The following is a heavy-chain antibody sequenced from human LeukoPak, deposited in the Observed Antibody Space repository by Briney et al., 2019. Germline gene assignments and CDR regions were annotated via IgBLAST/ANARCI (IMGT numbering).Heavy chain of an antibody. D-gene: IGHD3-3*01. V-gene: IGHV3-7*01. Sequence: GGSLRLSCAASGFIFTNYFMSWVRQAPGKGLEWVASIKHDGSEKYYVDSVRDRFTISRDNTMNSLYLQMSSLRAEDTAVYYCATDRGWRTSGYYLYYFEYWGQGTLVTYSS. CDR2: IKHDGSEK. CDR1: GFIFTNYF. J-gene: IGHJ4*02. CDR3: ATDRGWRTSGYYLYYFEY.